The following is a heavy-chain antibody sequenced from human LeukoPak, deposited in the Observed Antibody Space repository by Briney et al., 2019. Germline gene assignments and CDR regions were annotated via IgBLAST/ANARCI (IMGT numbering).Heavy chain of an antibody. J-gene: IGHJ4*02. CDR1: GGSISSGGYY. D-gene: IGHD5-12*01. CDR3: MRGGIGYDSDY. Sequence: TASETLSLTCTVSGGSISSGGYYLSWIRQPPGKGLEWIGYIHHSGSTYYNPSLKSRVTISVDRSKNQFSLKLTSVTAADTAVYYCMRGGIGYDSDYWGQGNLVTVSS. V-gene: IGHV4-30-2*01. CDR2: IHHSGST.